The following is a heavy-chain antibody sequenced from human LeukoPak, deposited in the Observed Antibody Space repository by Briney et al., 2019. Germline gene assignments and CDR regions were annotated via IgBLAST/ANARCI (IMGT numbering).Heavy chain of an antibody. Sequence: PSETLSLTCAVYGGSFSGYYWSWIRQPPGKGLEWIGEINHSGSTNYNPSLKSRVTISVDTSKNQFSLKLSSVTAADTAVYYCARGEAMGPFDYWGQGTLVTVSS. V-gene: IGHV4-34*01. J-gene: IGHJ4*02. CDR3: ARGEAMGPFDY. CDR1: GGSFSGYY. CDR2: INHSGST. D-gene: IGHD2-8*01.